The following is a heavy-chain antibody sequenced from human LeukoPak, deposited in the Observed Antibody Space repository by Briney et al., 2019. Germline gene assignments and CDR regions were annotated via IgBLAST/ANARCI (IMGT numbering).Heavy chain of an antibody. CDR3: ARRGGSGSYYSIGY. CDR2: IYYSGST. J-gene: IGHJ4*02. V-gene: IGHV4-31*03. CDR1: GGSISSGGYY. D-gene: IGHD3-10*01. Sequence: PSETLSLTCTVSGGSISSGGYYWSWIRQHPGKGLEWIGYIYYSGSTYYNPSLKSRVTISVDTSKNQFSLKLSSVTAADTAVYYCARRGGSGSYYSIGYWGQGTLVTVST.